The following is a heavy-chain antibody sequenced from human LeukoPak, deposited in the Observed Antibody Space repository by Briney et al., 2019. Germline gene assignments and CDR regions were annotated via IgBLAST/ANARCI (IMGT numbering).Heavy chain of an antibody. Sequence: PGGSLRLSCAASGFTFNTYTMNWVRQAPGKGLEWVSYISGSSGIIDYADSVRGRFTISRDNAKNSLYLQMNSLRAEDTAVYYCAKALSSTSGYTNGMDVWGQGTTVTVSS. CDR3: AKALSSTSGYTNGMDV. CDR1: GFTFNTYT. D-gene: IGHD2-2*02. J-gene: IGHJ6*02. V-gene: IGHV3-48*01. CDR2: ISGSSGII.